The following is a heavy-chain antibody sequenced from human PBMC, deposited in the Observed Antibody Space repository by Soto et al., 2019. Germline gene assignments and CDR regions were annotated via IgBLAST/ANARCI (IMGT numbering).Heavy chain of an antibody. D-gene: IGHD6-13*01. CDR1: GGSFSGYY. Sequence: SETLSLTCAVHGGSFSGYYCSWIRQPPGKGLEWIGEINHSGSTNYNPSLKSRVTISVDTSKNQFSLKLSSVTAADTAVYYCASERAAAGPYYYYGMDVWGQGTTVTVS. CDR3: ASERAAAGPYYYYGMDV. J-gene: IGHJ6*02. CDR2: INHSGST. V-gene: IGHV4-34*01.